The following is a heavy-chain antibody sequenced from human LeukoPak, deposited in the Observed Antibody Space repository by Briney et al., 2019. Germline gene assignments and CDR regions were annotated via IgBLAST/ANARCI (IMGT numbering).Heavy chain of an antibody. CDR2: FYYDGST. J-gene: IGHJ3*01. CDR1: GGSFSSSSYY. V-gene: IGHV4-39*01. CDR3: VRRAHVDMPV. Sequence: PETLSLTCTVSGGSFSSSSYYWAWIRRPPGKGLEWIGSFYYDGSTYYNPSLKSRVTVSVDTSKNQFSLRLTSVSAADTAFYYCVRRAHVDMPVWGQGTLVTVSS. D-gene: IGHD2-2*01.